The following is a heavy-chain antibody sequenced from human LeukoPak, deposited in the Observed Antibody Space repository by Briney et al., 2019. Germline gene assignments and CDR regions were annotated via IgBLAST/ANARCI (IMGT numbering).Heavy chain of an antibody. D-gene: IGHD3-22*01. CDR1: GGSISSYY. CDR3: ARGSGYDSSAPLFDY. Sequence: SETLSLTCTVSGGSISSYYWSWIRQPPGKGLEWIGYIYYSGSTNYNPSPKSRVTISVDTSKNQFPLKLSSVTAADTAVYYCARGSGYDSSAPLFDYWGQGTLVTVSS. J-gene: IGHJ4*02. V-gene: IGHV4-59*01. CDR2: IYYSGST.